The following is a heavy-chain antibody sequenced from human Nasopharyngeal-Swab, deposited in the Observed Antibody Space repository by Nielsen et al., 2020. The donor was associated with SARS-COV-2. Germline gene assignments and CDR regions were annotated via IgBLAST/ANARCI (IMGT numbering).Heavy chain of an antibody. J-gene: IGHJ3*02. V-gene: IGHV4-34*01. Sequence: WIRQPPGKGLEWLGEINHSGSTNYNPSLKSRVTISVDTSKNQFSLKLSSVTAADTAVYYCARSCRVVTAIRFAFDIWGQGTMVTVSS. CDR2: INHSGST. D-gene: IGHD2-21*02. CDR3: ARSCRVVTAIRFAFDI.